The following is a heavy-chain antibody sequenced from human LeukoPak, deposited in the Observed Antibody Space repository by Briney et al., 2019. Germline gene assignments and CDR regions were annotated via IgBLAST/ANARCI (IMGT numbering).Heavy chain of an antibody. CDR2: ISSSSSYI. D-gene: IGHD3-22*01. J-gene: IGHJ3*02. CDR3: AREPVVVITRDAFDI. Sequence: GGSLRLSCAASGFTFSSYSMNWVRQAPGKGLEWVSSISSSSSYIYYADSVKGRFTISRDNAKNSLCLQMNSLRAEDTAVYYCAREPVVVITRDAFDIWGQGTTVTVSS. V-gene: IGHV3-21*01. CDR1: GFTFSSYS.